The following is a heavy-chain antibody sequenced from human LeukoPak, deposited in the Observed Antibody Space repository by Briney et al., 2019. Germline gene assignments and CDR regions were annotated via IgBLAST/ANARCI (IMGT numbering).Heavy chain of an antibody. CDR1: GFTVSSNY. Sequence: GGSLRLSCAASGFTVSSNYMSWVRQAPGKGLEWVSVIYSGGSTYYADSVKGRFTISRDNSKNTLYLQMNSLRADDTAVYYCSRSSTVSSYYCDYRVQGTLVSVCS. V-gene: IGHV3-53*01. J-gene: IGHJ4*02. CDR2: IYSGGST. D-gene: IGHD2-15*01. CDR3: SRSSTVSSYYCDY.